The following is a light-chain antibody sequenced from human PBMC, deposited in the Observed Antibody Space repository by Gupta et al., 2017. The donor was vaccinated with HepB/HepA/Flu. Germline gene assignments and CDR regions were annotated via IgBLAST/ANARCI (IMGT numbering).Light chain of an antibody. J-gene: IGKJ4*01. CDR1: QTIVKY. Sequence: DIQMTQSPSSMSASVGDRVTITFRESQTIVKYLNWYQQKPGKAPKLLIYAGSSLQSWVTSRFSGCGEETDFTLTSSKRQIEDCAIFYGQQSYGTNTLGRGTRVEIK. CDR3: QQSYGTNT. V-gene: IGKV1-39*01. CDR2: AGS.